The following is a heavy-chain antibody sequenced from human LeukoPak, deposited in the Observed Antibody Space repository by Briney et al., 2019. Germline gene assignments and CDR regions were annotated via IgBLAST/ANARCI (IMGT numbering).Heavy chain of an antibody. CDR2: IYYSGST. CDR3: ARDPYYDILTGYLIRGAFDT. D-gene: IGHD3-9*01. V-gene: IGHV4-39*07. J-gene: IGHJ3*02. Sequence: SETLSLTCTVSGGSISSSSYYWGWIRQPPGKGLEWIGSIYYSGSTYYNPSLKSRVTISVDTSKNQFSLKLSSVTAADTAVYYCARDPYYDILTGYLIRGAFDTWGLGTLVTVSS. CDR1: GGSISSSSYY.